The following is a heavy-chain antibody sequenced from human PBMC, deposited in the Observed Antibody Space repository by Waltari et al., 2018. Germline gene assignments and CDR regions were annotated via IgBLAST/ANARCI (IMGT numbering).Heavy chain of an antibody. J-gene: IGHJ4*02. CDR2: ISYDGSNK. CDR1: GFTFSSYA. D-gene: IGHD6-13*01. Sequence: QVQLVESGGGVVQPGRSLRLSCAASGFTFSSYAMHWVRQAPGKGLEWVAVISYDGSNKYYADSVKGRFTISRDNSKNTLYLQMNSLRAEDTAVYYCARGGSSSDYFDYWGQGTLVTVSS. CDR3: ARGGSSSDYFDY. V-gene: IGHV3-30-3*01.